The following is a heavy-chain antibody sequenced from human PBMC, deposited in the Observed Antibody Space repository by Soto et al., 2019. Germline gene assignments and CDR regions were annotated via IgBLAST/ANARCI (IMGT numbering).Heavy chain of an antibody. V-gene: IGHV1-18*01. D-gene: IGHD3-3*01. J-gene: IGHJ6*02. CDR1: CYTFTSYG. CDR3: AIYELRFTGDGMDV. CDR2: ISAYNGNT. Sequence: SVKVSCKASCYTFTSYGISWVRQAPGQGLEWMGWISAYNGNTNYAQKLQGRVTMTTDTSTSTAYMELRSLRSDDTAVYYCAIYELRFTGDGMDVWCPGSTVTV.